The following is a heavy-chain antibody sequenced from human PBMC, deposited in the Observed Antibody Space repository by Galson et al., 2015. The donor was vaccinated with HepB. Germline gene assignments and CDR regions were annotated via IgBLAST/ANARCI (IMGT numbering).Heavy chain of an antibody. Sequence: LTCTVSGGSISSYYWSWIRQPPGKGLEWIGYIYYSGSTNYNPSLKSRVTISVDTSKNQFSLRLSSVTAADTAVYYCASTEGYCTNTVCYLYAFDIWGQGTMVTVSS. CDR2: IYYSGST. D-gene: IGHD2-8*01. CDR3: ASTEGYCTNTVCYLYAFDI. CDR1: GGSISSYY. V-gene: IGHV4-59*08. J-gene: IGHJ3*02.